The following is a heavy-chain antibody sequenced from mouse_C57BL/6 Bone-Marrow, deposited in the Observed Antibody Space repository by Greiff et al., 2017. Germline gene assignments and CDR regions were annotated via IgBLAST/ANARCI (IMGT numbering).Heavy chain of an antibody. Sequence: LQQSGAELVRPGASVKMSCKASGYTFTSYNMHWVKQTPRQGLEWIGAIYPGNGDTSYNQKFKGKATLTVDKSSSTAYMQLSSLTSEDSAVYFCARSRGYERYYAMDYWGQGTSVTVSS. D-gene: IGHD2-2*01. CDR3: ARSRGYERYYAMDY. J-gene: IGHJ4*01. CDR2: IYPGNGDT. CDR1: GYTFTSYN. V-gene: IGHV1-12*01.